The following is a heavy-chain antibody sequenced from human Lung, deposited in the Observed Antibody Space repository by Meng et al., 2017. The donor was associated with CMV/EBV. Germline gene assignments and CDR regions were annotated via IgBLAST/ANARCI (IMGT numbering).Heavy chain of an antibody. D-gene: IGHD2-2*01. Sequence: GGSLRLSCKGSGYSFTSYWIAWVRQMPGKGLEWMGLIYPGDSDTTYSPSFQGRVTISADKSISTTYLQWSSLKASDTAIYYCARQLDTRTWDNWLDPWGQGXLVTVSS. J-gene: IGHJ5*02. CDR2: IYPGDSDT. V-gene: IGHV5-51*01. CDR1: GYSFTSYW. CDR3: ARQLDTRTWDNWLDP.